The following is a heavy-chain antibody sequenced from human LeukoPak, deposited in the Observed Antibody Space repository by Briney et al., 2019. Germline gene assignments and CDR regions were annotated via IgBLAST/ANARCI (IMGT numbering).Heavy chain of an antibody. D-gene: IGHD5-18*01. Sequence: GGSLRLSCAASGFTVSTNYMNWVRQAPGKGLEWVPMIYPKGNTFYTDSVKGRFTISRDNSKNTLDLQMSSLRAEDTAVYYCARRGHGYGSPFDYWGQGTLVTVSS. CDR2: IYPKGNT. CDR3: ARRGHGYGSPFDY. J-gene: IGHJ4*02. V-gene: IGHV3-66*04. CDR1: GFTVSTNY.